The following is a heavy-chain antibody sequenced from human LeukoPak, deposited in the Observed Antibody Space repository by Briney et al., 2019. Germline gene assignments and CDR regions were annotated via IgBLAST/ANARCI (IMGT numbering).Heavy chain of an antibody. D-gene: IGHD6-13*01. CDR3: ARLTADGRLYFVD. CDR1: GFTANSNY. J-gene: IGHJ4*02. Sequence: GGSLRLSCAASGFTANSNYLSWVRQAPGKGLEWVSTLYNTGNTYYANSVKGRFSISRDNSKNTLFLQMNSLRAEDTAVYYCARLTADGRLYFVDWGPGTPVTVSS. CDR2: LYNTGNT. V-gene: IGHV3-53*01.